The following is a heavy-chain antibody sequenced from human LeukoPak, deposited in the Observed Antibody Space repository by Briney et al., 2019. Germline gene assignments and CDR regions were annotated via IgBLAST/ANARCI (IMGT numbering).Heavy chain of an antibody. Sequence: GGSLRLSSVPPLVTPLMIMPNSGHQAPGKGLEWVSSVNTVSSYIYYADSVRGRFTISRDNADNSLYLKMNGLRAEDTGVSYCAALSCNRNNSGYCYYYDYWGQGALVTVSS. D-gene: IGHD3-22*01. J-gene: IGHJ4*02. V-gene: IGHV3-21*01. CDR2: VNTVSSYI. CDR1: VTPLMIMP. CDR3: AALSCNRNNSGYCYYYDY.